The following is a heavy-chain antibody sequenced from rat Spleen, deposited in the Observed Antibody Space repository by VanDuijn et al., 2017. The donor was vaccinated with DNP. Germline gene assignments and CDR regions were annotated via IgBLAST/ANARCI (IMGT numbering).Heavy chain of an antibody. D-gene: IGHD1-11*01. CDR1: GFTFSTYW. J-gene: IGHJ2*01. V-gene: IGHV5S13*01. CDR2: ISYAGGST. CDR3: ARGPNYGGYPDYFDY. Sequence: EVQLVESGGDLVQPGRSLKLSCVASGFTFSTYWMYWIRQAPTKGLELVAYISYAGGSTYHGDSVKGRFTISRDNAENAQYLQMSKLGSEDTAIYYCARGPNYGGYPDYFDYWGQGVMVTVSS.